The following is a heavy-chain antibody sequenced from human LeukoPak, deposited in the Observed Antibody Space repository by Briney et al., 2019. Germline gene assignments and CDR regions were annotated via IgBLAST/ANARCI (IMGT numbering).Heavy chain of an antibody. Sequence: ASVKVSCKASGYIFTDYYIHWVRQAPGQGLEWMGWINPNSGGTNYAQKFQGRVTMTRDTSISTAYMELSRLRSDDTAVYYCARGGPIGYCSGGSCYDAFDIWGQGTMVTVSS. CDR3: ARGGPIGYCSGGSCYDAFDI. J-gene: IGHJ3*02. D-gene: IGHD2-15*01. CDR1: GYIFTDYY. V-gene: IGHV1-2*02. CDR2: INPNSGGT.